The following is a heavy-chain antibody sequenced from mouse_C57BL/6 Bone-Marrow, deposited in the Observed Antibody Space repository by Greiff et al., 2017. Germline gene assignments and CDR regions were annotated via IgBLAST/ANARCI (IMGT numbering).Heavy chain of an antibody. CDR3: TGDGLDY. CDR2: IDPETGGT. D-gene: IGHD1-1*01. Sequence: QVQLQQSGAELVRPGASVTLSCKASGYTFTDYEMHWVKQTPVHGLEWIGAIDPETGGTAYNQKFKGKDILTADKSSSTAYMELRSLTSEDSAVYYCTGDGLDYWGQGTTLTVSS. J-gene: IGHJ2*01. V-gene: IGHV1-15*01. CDR1: GYTFTDYE.